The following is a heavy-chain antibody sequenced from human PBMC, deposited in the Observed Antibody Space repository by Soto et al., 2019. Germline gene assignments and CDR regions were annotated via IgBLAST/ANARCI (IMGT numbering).Heavy chain of an antibody. CDR2: IIPIFGTA. CDR3: ASPATYSSGWYDYYGMDV. J-gene: IGHJ6*02. Sequence: ASVKVSCKASGGTFSSYAISWLRQSPGQGLEWMGGIIPIFGTANYAQKFQGRVTITADKSTSTAYMELSSLKASDTAMYYCASPATYSSGWYDYYGMDVWGQGTTVTVSS. D-gene: IGHD6-19*01. CDR1: GGTFSSYA. V-gene: IGHV1-69*06.